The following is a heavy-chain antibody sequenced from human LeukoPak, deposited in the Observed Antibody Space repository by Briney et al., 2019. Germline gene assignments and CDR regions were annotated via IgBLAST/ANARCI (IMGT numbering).Heavy chain of an antibody. Sequence: GGSLRLSCAASGFSFSVYSMSWVRQAPGKGLEWVANIKQDGSEKYYVDSVKGRFTISRDNAKNSLYLQMNSLRAEDTAVYYCARKGSGVLLWFGELLLGAFDIWGQGTMVTVSS. D-gene: IGHD3-10*01. J-gene: IGHJ3*02. CDR3: ARKGSGVLLWFGELLLGAFDI. V-gene: IGHV3-7*01. CDR1: GFSFSVYS. CDR2: IKQDGSEK.